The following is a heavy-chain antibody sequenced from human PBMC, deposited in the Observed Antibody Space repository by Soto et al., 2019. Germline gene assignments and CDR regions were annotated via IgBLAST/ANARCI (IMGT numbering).Heavy chain of an antibody. CDR2: IYYSGST. D-gene: IGHD4-17*01. V-gene: IGHV4-59*01. Sequence: QVQLQESGPGLVKPSETLSLTCTVSGGSISSYYWSWIRQPPGKGLEWIGYIYYSGSTNYNPSLKSRVTISVDTSKIRFSLKLSSVTAADTAVYYCARAYGDYVFDYWGQGTLVTVSS. CDR3: ARAYGDYVFDY. CDR1: GGSISSYY. J-gene: IGHJ4*02.